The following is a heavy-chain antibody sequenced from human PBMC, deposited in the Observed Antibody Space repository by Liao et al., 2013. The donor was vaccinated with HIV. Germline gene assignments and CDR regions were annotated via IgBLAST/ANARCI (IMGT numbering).Heavy chain of an antibody. D-gene: IGHD1-14*01. V-gene: IGHV4-30-4*01. J-gene: IGHJ5*02. CDR2: IFYSGST. CDR1: GGSITSDDHY. Sequence: QVQLHESGPGLVKPSQTLSLTCTVFGGSITSDDHYWSWIRQTPGKGLEWLGYIFYSGSTHYNPSLKSRLSISIDTSKKQFSLRLSSVTAADTAFYYCARDNRTGLTPTFDSWGRG. CDR3: ARDNRTGLTPTFDS.